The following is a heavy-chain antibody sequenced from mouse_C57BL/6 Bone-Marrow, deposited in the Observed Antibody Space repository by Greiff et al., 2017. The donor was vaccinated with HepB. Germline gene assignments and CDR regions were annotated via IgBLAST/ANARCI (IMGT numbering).Heavy chain of an antibody. J-gene: IGHJ3*01. CDR2: IYPGDGDT. CDR3: ARGAY. Sequence: LVESGAELVKPGASVKISCKASGYAFSTYWINWVKQRPGKGLEWIGQIYPGDGDTNYNGKFKGKATLTADKSSSTAYMQLSSLTSEDSAVYFCARGAYWGQGTLVTVST. CDR1: GYAFSTYW. V-gene: IGHV1-80*01.